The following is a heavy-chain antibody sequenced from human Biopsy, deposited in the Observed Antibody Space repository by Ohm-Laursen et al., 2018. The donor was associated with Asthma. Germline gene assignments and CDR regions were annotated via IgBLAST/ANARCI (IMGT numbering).Heavy chain of an antibody. CDR2: INHSGST. D-gene: IGHD2-2*01. CDR3: ARAGQCSSTSCYNPGWFDP. V-gene: IGHV4-34*01. Sequence: SEPLSLTWAVYGGSFSGYYWSWIRQPPGKGLEWIGEINHSGSTNYNPSHKSRVTISVDTSKNQFSLKLSSLTAADTAVYYCARAGQCSSTSCYNPGWFDPWGQGTLVTVSS. CDR1: GGSFSGYY. J-gene: IGHJ5*02.